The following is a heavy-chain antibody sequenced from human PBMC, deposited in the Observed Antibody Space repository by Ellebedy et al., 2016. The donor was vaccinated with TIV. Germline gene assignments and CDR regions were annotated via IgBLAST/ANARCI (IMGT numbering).Heavy chain of an antibody. CDR2: IYYSGST. V-gene: IGHV4-59*01. D-gene: IGHD7-27*01. Sequence: SETLSLTCTVSGGSISSYYWSWIRQPPGKGLEWIGYIYYSGSTNYNPSLKSRVTISVDTSKNQISLNLRSVTAADTAVYYCARFRLTVAHTGFFRGDAVDAWGQGTTVTVS. CDR1: GGSISSYY. CDR3: ARFRLTVAHTGFFRGDAVDA. J-gene: IGHJ6*02.